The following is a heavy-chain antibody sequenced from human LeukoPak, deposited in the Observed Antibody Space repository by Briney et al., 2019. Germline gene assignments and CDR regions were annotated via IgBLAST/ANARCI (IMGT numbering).Heavy chain of an antibody. D-gene: IGHD3-10*01. V-gene: IGHV3-30*14. J-gene: IGHJ4*02. CDR2: ISSDGSMR. Sequence: GGSLRLSCAASGFTFDNAVMHWVRQAPGKGLEWLAVISSDGSMRYHADSLQGRFTISRDNSKNTVYVEMNSLRPEDSAVYYCARAPYYFGSGDSYFDSWGQGTLVTVPS. CDR1: GFTFDNAV. CDR3: ARAPYYFGSGDSYFDS.